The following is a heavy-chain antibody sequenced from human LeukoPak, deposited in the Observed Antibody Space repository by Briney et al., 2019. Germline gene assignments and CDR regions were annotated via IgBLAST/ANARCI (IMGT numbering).Heavy chain of an antibody. Sequence: GGSLRLSCAASGFTFDDYAMHWVRQAPGKGLEWVSGISWNSGSIGYADSVKGRFTISRDNAKNSLYLQMNSLRVEDTALYYCAKDLRSSSWYGFDYWGQGTLVTVSS. J-gene: IGHJ4*02. CDR1: GFTFDDYA. CDR2: ISWNSGSI. D-gene: IGHD6-13*01. V-gene: IGHV3-9*01. CDR3: AKDLRSSSWYGFDY.